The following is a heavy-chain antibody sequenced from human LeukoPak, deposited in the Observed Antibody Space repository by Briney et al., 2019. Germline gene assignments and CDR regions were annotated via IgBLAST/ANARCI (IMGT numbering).Heavy chain of an antibody. CDR1: GFTFSSYG. V-gene: IGHV3-23*01. CDR2: ISGSGGST. D-gene: IGHD5-18*01. J-gene: IGHJ4*02. CDR3: ATSFRGGYSYGDYYFDY. Sequence: GGTLRLSCAASGFTFSSYGMSWVRQAPGKGLEWVSAISGSGGSTYYADSVKGRFTISRDNAKNSLYLQMNSLRAEDTAVYYCATSFRGGYSYGDYYFDYWGQGTLVTVSS.